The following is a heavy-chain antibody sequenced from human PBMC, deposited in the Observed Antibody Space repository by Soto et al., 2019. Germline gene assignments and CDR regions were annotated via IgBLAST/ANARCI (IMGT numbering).Heavy chain of an antibody. CDR2: ISPAGTNQ. D-gene: IGHD6-6*01. Sequence: PGGSLRLSCVASGFIFRDYAIHWARQAPGKGLEWVALISPAGTNQYYADSAKGRFTISRDNSKNTLYLQMNSLRPEDTGLYYCARENSRISPRLFQHWGHGTLVTVSS. V-gene: IGHV3-30-3*01. J-gene: IGHJ1*01. CDR3: ARENSRISPRLFQH. CDR1: GFIFRDYA.